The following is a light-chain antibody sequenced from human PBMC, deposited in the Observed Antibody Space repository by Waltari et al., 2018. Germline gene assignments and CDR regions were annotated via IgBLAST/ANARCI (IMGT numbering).Light chain of an antibody. J-gene: IGKJ3*01. CDR1: QSVTSTY. Sequence: ATLSCRASQSVTSTYLAWYQQKPGQAPRPLIYGASTRATGIPARFSGSGSGTQFTLTISSLQSEDFAVYYCQHYNHWPLQFTFGPGTKVDNK. V-gene: IGKV3-15*01. CDR2: GAS. CDR3: QHYNHWPLQFT.